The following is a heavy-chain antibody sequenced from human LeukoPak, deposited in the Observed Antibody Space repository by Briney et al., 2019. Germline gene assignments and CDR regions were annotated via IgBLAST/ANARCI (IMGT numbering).Heavy chain of an antibody. CDR1: GGSISSYS. CDR3: AGSSAFDAFDI. Sequence: PSETLSLTCTVSGGSISSYSWNWIRQPPGKGLEWIGYIYYRGSTNNNPSLKSRVTISVDTSKNQSSLKLSSVTAADTAVYYCAGSSAFDAFDIWGQGTMVTVSS. V-gene: IGHV4-59*08. J-gene: IGHJ3*02. CDR2: IYYRGST. D-gene: IGHD3-22*01.